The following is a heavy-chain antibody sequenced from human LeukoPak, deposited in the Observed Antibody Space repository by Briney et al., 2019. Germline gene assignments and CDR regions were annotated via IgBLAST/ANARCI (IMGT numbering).Heavy chain of an antibody. D-gene: IGHD6-13*01. CDR1: GGSISGGKW. Sequence: SGTLSLTCAVSGGSISGGKWWSWVRQPPGKGLEWIGEISHSGNPNYNPSLKSRLTISVDKAKNQFSLNLNSVTAADTAVYYCARDAVAGYSLAYWGQGTLVTVSS. V-gene: IGHV4-4*02. CDR3: ARDAVAGYSLAY. CDR2: ISHSGNP. J-gene: IGHJ4*02.